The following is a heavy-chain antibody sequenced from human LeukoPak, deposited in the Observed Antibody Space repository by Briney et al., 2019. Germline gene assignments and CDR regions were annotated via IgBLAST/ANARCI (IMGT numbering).Heavy chain of an antibody. V-gene: IGHV1-18*01. CDR3: AREGEYCSSTNCYSGWFDP. J-gene: IGHJ5*02. CDR1: GYTFTSYG. D-gene: IGHD2-2*01. Sequence: ASVKVSCKASGYTFTSYGITWVRQAPGQGLEWMGWISGYNGNTNYAQKVQGRVTMTTDTTTSTAYMELRSLRSDNTAVYYYAREGEYCSSTNCYSGWFDPWGQGTLVTVSS. CDR2: ISGYNGNT.